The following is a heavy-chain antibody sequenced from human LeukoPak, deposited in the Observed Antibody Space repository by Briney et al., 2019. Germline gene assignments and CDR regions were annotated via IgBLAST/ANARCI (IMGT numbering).Heavy chain of an antibody. CDR1: GYSFTSYW. Sequence: GESLKISCKGSGYSFTSYWIGWVRQMPGKGLEWMGIIYPGDSDTRYSTSFQGQVTISADKSISTAYLQWSSLKASDTAMYYCARLESIMITFGGVIGLTYFDYWGQGTLVTVSS. D-gene: IGHD3-16*02. J-gene: IGHJ4*02. CDR3: ARLESIMITFGGVIGLTYFDY. CDR2: IYPGDSDT. V-gene: IGHV5-51*01.